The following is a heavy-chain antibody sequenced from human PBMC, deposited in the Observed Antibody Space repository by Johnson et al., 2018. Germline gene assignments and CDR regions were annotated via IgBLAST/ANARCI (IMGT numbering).Heavy chain of an antibody. CDR2: INPSGSYT. Sequence: QVQLVQSGAEVKMPGASVKVSCKASGFNFAGYYMHWVRQAPGQGLEWMGIINPSGSYTTYAQKFQGRVTLTRDMSTNTDYMEVSSLRSDDTAIYYCAGEGTDGSEFYWFDPWGQGTLVTVSS. CDR3: AGEGTDGSEFYWFDP. CDR1: GFNFAGYY. J-gene: IGHJ5*02. D-gene: IGHD3-22*01. V-gene: IGHV1-46*01.